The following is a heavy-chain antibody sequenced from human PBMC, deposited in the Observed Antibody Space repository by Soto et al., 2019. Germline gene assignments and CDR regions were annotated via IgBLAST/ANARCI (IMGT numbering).Heavy chain of an antibody. CDR2: IYYSGST. D-gene: IGHD1-26*01. J-gene: IGHJ4*02. V-gene: IGHV4-59*08. CDR1: GVSTSSYY. Sequence: SETLSLTCTVSGVSTSSYYWSWIRQPPGKGLEWIGYIYYSGSTNYNPSLKSRVTISVDTSKNPFSLKLSSVTAADTAVYYCARGVRGAGYYFDYWGQGTLVTVSS. CDR3: ARGVRGAGYYFDY.